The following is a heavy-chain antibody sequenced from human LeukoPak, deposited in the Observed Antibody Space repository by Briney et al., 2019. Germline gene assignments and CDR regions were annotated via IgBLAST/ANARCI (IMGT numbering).Heavy chain of an antibody. CDR2: ISAYNGNT. J-gene: IGHJ6*02. D-gene: IGHD2-2*01. V-gene: IGHV1-18*01. Sequence: GASVKVSCKPSRYTFTSYGISWVRQAPGQGLVWMGWISAYNGNTKYAQKLQGRVNMTTDTSTSTAYMELRSLTSDDTAVYYCARDPQIVVVPAAILYYYYGMDVWGQGTTVTVSS. CDR3: ARDPQIVVVPAAILYYYYGMDV. CDR1: RYTFTSYG.